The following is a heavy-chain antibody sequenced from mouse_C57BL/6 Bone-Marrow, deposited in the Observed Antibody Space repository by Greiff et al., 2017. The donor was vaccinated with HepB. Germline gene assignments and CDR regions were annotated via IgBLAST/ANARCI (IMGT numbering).Heavy chain of an antibody. Sequence: QVQLQQSGPGLVAPSQSLSITCTVSGFSLTSYGVHWVRQPPGKGLEWLVVIWSDGSTTYNSALKSRLSISKDNSKSQVFLKMNSLQTDDTAMYYCARHPEDYADYAMDYWGQGTSVTVSS. CDR3: ARHPEDYADYAMDY. D-gene: IGHD2-4*01. CDR2: IWSDGST. CDR1: GFSLTSYG. V-gene: IGHV2-6-1*01. J-gene: IGHJ4*01.